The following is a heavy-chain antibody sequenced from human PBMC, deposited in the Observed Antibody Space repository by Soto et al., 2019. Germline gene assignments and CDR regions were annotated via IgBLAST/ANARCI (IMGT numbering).Heavy chain of an antibody. J-gene: IGHJ4*02. CDR3: TRGVYDLDY. CDR2: IKEDGGEN. CDR1: GFTFINYW. Sequence: EVQLVESGGGLVQPGGSLRLSCAASGFTFINYWMTWVRQAPGKGLEWVANIKEDGGENYLVDSVKGRFTISRDNAKNSLYLQRNSLRAEDTAVYFCTRGVYDLDYWGQGILVTVSS. V-gene: IGHV3-7*01. D-gene: IGHD5-12*01.